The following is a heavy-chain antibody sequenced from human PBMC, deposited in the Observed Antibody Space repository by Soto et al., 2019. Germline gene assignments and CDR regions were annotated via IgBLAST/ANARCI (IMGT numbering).Heavy chain of an antibody. CDR2: IDNGGTNT. CDR1: GYSFFGFW. J-gene: IGHJ3*02. CDR3: TKDRGRPDAFNI. Sequence: WGSLRLSCAGSGYSFFGFWIHFFRQAPGKGLVWVSRIDNGGTNTVYADPVKGRFTISRDNAKNTLYLQMNSLRAEDTAVYYCTKDRGRPDAFNIWGQGTMVTVSS. V-gene: IGHV3-74*01. D-gene: IGHD3-10*01.